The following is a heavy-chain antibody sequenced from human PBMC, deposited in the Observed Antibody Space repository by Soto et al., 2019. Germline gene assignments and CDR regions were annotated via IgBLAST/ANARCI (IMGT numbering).Heavy chain of an antibody. Sequence: QVQLVQSGAEVKKPGSSVKVSCKASGGTFSSYTISWVRQAPGQGFEWMGRIIPILGIANYAQKFQGRVTITADKSTSTAYMELRSLRSEDTAVYYCASRYDSSDYWGQGTLVTVSS. CDR1: GGTFSSYT. J-gene: IGHJ4*02. D-gene: IGHD3-22*01. V-gene: IGHV1-69*02. CDR3: ASRYDSSDY. CDR2: IIPILGIA.